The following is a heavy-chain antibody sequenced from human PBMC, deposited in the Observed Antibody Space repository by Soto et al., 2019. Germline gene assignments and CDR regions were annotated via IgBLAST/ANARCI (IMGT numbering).Heavy chain of an antibody. CDR3: ARDRGLLSSPQWHAFDI. Sequence: EVQLVESGGGLVQPGGSLRLSCAASGFTFSSYSMNWVRQAPGKGLEWVSFVSSGRSTIYYADSVKGRFTISRDNVKNSLYLQMNSLRAEDTAVYYCARDRGLLSSPQWHAFDIWGQGTMVTVSS. CDR1: GFTFSSYS. CDR2: VSSGRSTI. V-gene: IGHV3-48*01. J-gene: IGHJ3*02. D-gene: IGHD1-26*01.